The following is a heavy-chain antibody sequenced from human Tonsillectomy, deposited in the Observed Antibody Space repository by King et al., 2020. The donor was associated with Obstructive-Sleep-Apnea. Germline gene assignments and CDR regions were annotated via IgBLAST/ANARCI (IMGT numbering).Heavy chain of an antibody. Sequence: VQLVESGGGVVQPGRSLRLSCAASGFTFSSYGMHWVRQAPGKGLEWVAVIWYDGSNKYYADSVKGRFTISRDNSKNTLYLQMNSLRAEDTAGYYCARARGYGDYCPDYWGQATLVTVSS. D-gene: IGHD4-17*01. J-gene: IGHJ4*02. CDR1: GFTFSSYG. CDR2: IWYDGSNK. V-gene: IGHV3-33*01. CDR3: ARARGYGDYCPDY.